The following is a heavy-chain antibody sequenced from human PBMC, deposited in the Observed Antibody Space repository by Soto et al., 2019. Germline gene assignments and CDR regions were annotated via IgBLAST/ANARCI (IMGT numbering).Heavy chain of an antibody. V-gene: IGHV1-46*01. Sequence: ASVRVSCKASGYTFTAYYMHWVRQAPGQGLEWMGIINPNDGTTTYAQNFQGRVTVARDTSTTTVYMELSSLRSDDTAVYYCTRARNRGAYDYWGQGTLVTVSS. CDR2: INPNDGTT. CDR3: TRARNRGAYDY. J-gene: IGHJ4*02. CDR1: GYTFTAYY.